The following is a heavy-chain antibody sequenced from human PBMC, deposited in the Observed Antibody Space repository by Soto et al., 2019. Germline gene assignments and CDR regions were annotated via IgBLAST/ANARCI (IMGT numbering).Heavy chain of an antibody. CDR2: ISAYNGNT. CDR1: GYTFSSYA. J-gene: IGHJ5*02. D-gene: IGHD4-17*01. Sequence: ASVKVSCKASGYTFSSYAMHWVRQAPGQRLEWMGWISAYNGNTNYAQKLQGRVTMTTDTSTSTAYMELRSLRSDDTAVYYCARDYGDYVGWFDPWGQGTLVTVSS. V-gene: IGHV1-18*01. CDR3: ARDYGDYVGWFDP.